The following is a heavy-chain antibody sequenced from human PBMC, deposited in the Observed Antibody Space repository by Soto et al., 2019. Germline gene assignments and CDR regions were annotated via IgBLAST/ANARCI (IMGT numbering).Heavy chain of an antibody. CDR1: GVSISSNY. CDR2: IHYTGSS. J-gene: IGHJ6*02. D-gene: IGHD3-3*01. CDR3: ARSYPNTIFGVVPSRGLDV. V-gene: IGHV4-59*01. Sequence: PSETLSLTCIVSGVSISSNYWSWIRQPPGKGLEWIGYIHYTGSSNFHPSLKNRVIISVDTSKNQFSLKLSSVTAADTAVYYCARSYPNTIFGVVPSRGLDVWGQGTTVTVS.